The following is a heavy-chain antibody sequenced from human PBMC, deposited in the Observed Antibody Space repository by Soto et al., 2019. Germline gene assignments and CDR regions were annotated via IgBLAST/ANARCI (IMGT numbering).Heavy chain of an antibody. CDR2: IYRSGST. CDR3: ARERSYQLSGHQALDL. D-gene: IGHD2-2*01. V-gene: IGHV4-4*07. Sequence: SETLSLTCSVSGGSITNYYWSWIRQSAGKGLEWIGRIYRSGSTNYTPSLKSRVTMSVDTPKNQVSLALSSVTAADTAIYYCARERSYQLSGHQALDLWGQGTMVTVSS. CDR1: GGSITNYY. J-gene: IGHJ3*01.